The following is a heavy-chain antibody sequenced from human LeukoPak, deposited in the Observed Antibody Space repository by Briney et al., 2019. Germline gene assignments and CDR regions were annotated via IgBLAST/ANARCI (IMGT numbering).Heavy chain of an antibody. CDR2: INPTSGGT. CDR1: GYTFTGYY. J-gene: IGHJ3*02. V-gene: IGHV1-2*06. D-gene: IGHD1-7*01. Sequence: GASVKVSCKASGYTFTGYYMHWVRQAPGQGLEWMGRINPTSGGTNYAQKFQGRVTMTTDTSISTAYMDLSSLRPDDTAVYYCARPVRYTWIYDAFDIWGQGTMVTVSS. CDR3: ARPVRYTWIYDAFDI.